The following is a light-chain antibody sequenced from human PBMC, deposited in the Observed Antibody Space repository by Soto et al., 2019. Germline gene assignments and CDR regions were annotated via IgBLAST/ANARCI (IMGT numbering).Light chain of an antibody. CDR1: QSVRSSY. J-gene: IGKJ2*01. Sequence: EIVLTQSPGTLSLSPGERATLSCRASQSVRSSYLAWYQQKPGQTPRLLIYGASRRATGIPDRFSGSGSGTDFTLTISRLEPEDFAVYYCQQYATSRYTFGQGTKLEIK. CDR3: QQYATSRYT. CDR2: GAS. V-gene: IGKV3-20*01.